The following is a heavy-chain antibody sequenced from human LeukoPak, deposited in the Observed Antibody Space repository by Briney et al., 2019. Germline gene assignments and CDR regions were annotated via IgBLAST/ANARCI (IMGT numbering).Heavy chain of an antibody. CDR1: GFTFSDYY. V-gene: IGHV3-11*01. CDR2: ISSSGHTI. Sequence: GGSLRLSCAASGFTFSDYYMSWVRQAPGKGLEWVSYISSSGHTIYYADSMRGRFTISRDNAKNSLYLHVNSLRAEDTAVYYCARVFSSGWADCWGQGTLVTVSS. J-gene: IGHJ4*02. D-gene: IGHD6-19*01. CDR3: ARVFSSGWADC.